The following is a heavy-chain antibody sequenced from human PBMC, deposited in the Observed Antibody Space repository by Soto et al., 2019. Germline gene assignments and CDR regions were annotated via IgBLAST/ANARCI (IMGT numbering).Heavy chain of an antibody. CDR1: GGSISSSSYY. CDR2: IYYSGST. Sequence: SETMSLTCTVSGGSISSSSYYWGWIRQPPGKGLEWIGSIYYSGSTYYNPSLKSRVTISVDTSKNQFSLKLSSVTAADTAVYYCARAYYDSSGYYFDYWGQGTLVTVSS. V-gene: IGHV4-39*01. D-gene: IGHD3-22*01. J-gene: IGHJ4*02. CDR3: ARAYYDSSGYYFDY.